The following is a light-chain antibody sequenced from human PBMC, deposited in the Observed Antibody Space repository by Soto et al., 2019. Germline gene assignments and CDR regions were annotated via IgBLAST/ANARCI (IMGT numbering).Light chain of an antibody. Sequence: QSALTQPPSAAGSPGQSVTISCTGTSSDVGGYNYVSWYQQHPGKAPKLMISEVSKQPSGVPDPFSGSKSGNTASLTVSWLQAEDEADYYCSSFAGNNNLVFGGGTKLTVL. CDR1: SSDVGGYNY. J-gene: IGLJ2*01. CDR3: SSFAGNNNLV. CDR2: EVS. V-gene: IGLV2-8*01.